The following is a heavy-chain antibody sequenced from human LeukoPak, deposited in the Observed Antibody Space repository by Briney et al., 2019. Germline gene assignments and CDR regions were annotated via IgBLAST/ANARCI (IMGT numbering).Heavy chain of an antibody. D-gene: IGHD6-13*01. Sequence: SQTLSLTXTVSGGSISSYYWSWIRQPPGKGLEWIGYIYYSGSTNYNPSLKSRVTISVDTSKNQFSLKLSSVTAADTAVYYCARAYSSSFLLDYWGQGTLVTVSS. CDR3: ARAYSSSFLLDY. CDR2: IYYSGST. V-gene: IGHV4-59*01. J-gene: IGHJ4*02. CDR1: GGSISSYY.